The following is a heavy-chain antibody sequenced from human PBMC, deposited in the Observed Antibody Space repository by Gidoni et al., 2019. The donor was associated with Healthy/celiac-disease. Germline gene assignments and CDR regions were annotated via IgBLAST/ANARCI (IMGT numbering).Heavy chain of an antibody. CDR2: ISGSGGST. CDR3: AKDGIQLWFSYYYYGMDV. D-gene: IGHD5-18*01. J-gene: IGHJ6*02. V-gene: IGHV3-23*01. Sequence: EVQLLESGGGLVQPGGSLRLSCAASGFTFSSYAMSWVRQAPGKGLEWVSAISGSGGSTYYADSVKGRFTISRDNSKNTLYLQMNSLRAEDTAVYYCAKDGIQLWFSYYYYGMDVWGQGTTVTVSS. CDR1: GFTFSSYA.